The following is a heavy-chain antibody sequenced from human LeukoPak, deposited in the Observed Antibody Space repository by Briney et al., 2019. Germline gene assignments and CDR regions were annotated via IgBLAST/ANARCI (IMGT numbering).Heavy chain of an antibody. Sequence: PGGSLRLSCAASGFTFNNYGMHWVRQAPGKGQEWVAVIATDGRDKKYADSVKGRFTISRDNSKNTLYLEMNSLRPEDTAVYHCAKDNWDGVQRGVGRDYWGQGTLVTVSS. D-gene: IGHD1-20*01. V-gene: IGHV3-30*18. CDR1: GFTFNNYG. CDR2: IATDGRDK. J-gene: IGHJ4*02. CDR3: AKDNWDGVQRGVGRDY.